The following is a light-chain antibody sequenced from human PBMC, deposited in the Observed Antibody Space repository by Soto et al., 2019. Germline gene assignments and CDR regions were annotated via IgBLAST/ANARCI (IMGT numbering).Light chain of an antibody. J-gene: IGKJ2*01. CDR1: QSVSRR. CDR2: DAS. V-gene: IGKV1-5*01. CDR3: HTYNSYSLHT. Sequence: DIQMTQSPSTLSASVGDGITITCRASQSVSRRLAWFQRKPGKAPKLLIYDASSLESGVPSRFSGRGSGTEFTLTISSLQPDDCATYYCHTYNSYSLHTFGQGTKLEIK.